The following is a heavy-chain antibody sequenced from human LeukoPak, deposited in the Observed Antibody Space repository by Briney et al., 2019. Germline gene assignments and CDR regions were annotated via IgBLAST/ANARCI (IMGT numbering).Heavy chain of an antibody. CDR2: IYYSGNT. CDR1: GGSISSNSYY. J-gene: IGHJ4*02. D-gene: IGHD1-26*01. CDR3: AREEMPGKFDY. V-gene: IGHV4-39*07. Sequence: SETLSLTCAVSGGSISSNSYYWGWIRQPPGKGLEWIGSIYYSGNTNYNPSLKSRVAISLDKSSNQFSLRLTSVTAADTAMYFCAREEMPGKFDYWGQGILVTVSS.